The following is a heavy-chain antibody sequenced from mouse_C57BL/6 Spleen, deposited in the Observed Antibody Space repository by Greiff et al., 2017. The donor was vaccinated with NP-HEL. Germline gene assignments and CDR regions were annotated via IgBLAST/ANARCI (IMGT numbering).Heavy chain of an antibody. CDR3: ARYPEGY. Sequence: QVQLQQPGAELVMPGASVKLSCKASGYTFTSYWMHWVKQRPGQGLEWIGEIDPSDSYTNYNQKFKGKSTLTVDKSSSTTYMQLSSLTSEDSAVYYCARYPEGYWGQGTTLTVSS. J-gene: IGHJ2*01. CDR1: GYTFTSYW. CDR2: IDPSDSYT. V-gene: IGHV1-69*01.